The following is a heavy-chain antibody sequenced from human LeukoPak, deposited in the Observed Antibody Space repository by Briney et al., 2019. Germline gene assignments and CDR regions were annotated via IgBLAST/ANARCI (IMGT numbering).Heavy chain of an antibody. D-gene: IGHD6-19*01. J-gene: IGHJ4*02. CDR1: GFTVSSNY. CDR2: IYSGSSST. V-gene: IGHV3-53*04. Sequence: PWGSLRLSCAASGFTVSSNYMSWVRQAPGKGLEWVSVIYSGSSSTYYTDSVKGRFTISRHNSKNTLYLQMNSLRAEDTAVYYCARVGSGWYDFDYWGQGTLVTVSS. CDR3: ARVGSGWYDFDY.